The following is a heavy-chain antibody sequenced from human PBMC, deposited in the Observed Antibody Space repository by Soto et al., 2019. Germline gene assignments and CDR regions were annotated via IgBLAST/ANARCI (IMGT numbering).Heavy chain of an antibody. CDR1: GGTFSSYT. Sequence: SVKVSCKASGGTFSSYTISWVRQAPGQGLEWMGRIIPILGIANYAQKFQGRVTITADKSTSTAYMELSSLRSEDTAVYYCARDSVRDYYGSGSYYPNYGMDVWGQGTTVTVSS. J-gene: IGHJ6*02. D-gene: IGHD3-10*01. CDR3: ARDSVRDYYGSGSYYPNYGMDV. V-gene: IGHV1-69*04. CDR2: IIPILGIA.